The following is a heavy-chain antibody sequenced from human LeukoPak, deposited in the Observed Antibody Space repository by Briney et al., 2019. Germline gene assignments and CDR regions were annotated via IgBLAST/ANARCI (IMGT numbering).Heavy chain of an antibody. CDR2: ISSSGGGT. CDR1: GFTFSSCA. D-gene: IGHD4-17*01. V-gene: IGHV3-23*01. CDR3: ARGRDYGDSDVFDI. Sequence: GGSLRLSCAASGFTFSSCAMSWVRQAPGKGLEWVSGISSSGGGTYYADSVKGRFTISRQNSKNTLYLQMNSLTPEDTAVYYCARGRDYGDSDVFDIWGQGTMVTVSS. J-gene: IGHJ3*02.